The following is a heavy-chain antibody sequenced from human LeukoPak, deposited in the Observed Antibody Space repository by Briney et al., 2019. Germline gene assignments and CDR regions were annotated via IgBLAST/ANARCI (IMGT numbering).Heavy chain of an antibody. D-gene: IGHD6-13*01. CDR2: INTNTGNP. Sequence: ASVKVSCKASGYTFTSYAMNWVRQAPGQGIEWMGWINTNTGNPTYAQGFTGRFVFSLDTSVSTAYLQISSLKAEDTAVYYCARAYSSSWYVDWFDPWGQGTLVTVSS. CDR3: ARAYSSSWYVDWFDP. V-gene: IGHV7-4-1*02. CDR1: GYTFTSYA. J-gene: IGHJ5*02.